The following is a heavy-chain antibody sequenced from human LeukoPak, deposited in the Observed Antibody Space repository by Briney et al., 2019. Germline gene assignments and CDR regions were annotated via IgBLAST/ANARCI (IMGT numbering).Heavy chain of an antibody. CDR1: GGTFSSYA. D-gene: IGHD6-6*01. V-gene: IGHV1-69*13. CDR3: ARDGYSSSSFTPFDY. J-gene: IGHJ4*02. CDR2: IIPLFGTA. Sequence: ASVKVSCKASGGTFSSYAISWVRQAPGQGLEWMGGIIPLFGTANYAQKFQGRVTITADESTSTAYMELSSLRSEDTAVYYCARDGYSSSSFTPFDYWGQGTLVTVSS.